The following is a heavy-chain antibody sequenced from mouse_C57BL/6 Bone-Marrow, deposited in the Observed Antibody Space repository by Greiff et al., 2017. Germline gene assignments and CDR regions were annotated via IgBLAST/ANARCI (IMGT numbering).Heavy chain of an antibody. J-gene: IGHJ3*01. Sequence: QVQLKESGAELARPGASVKMSCKASGYTFTSYTMHWVKQRPGQGLEWIGYINPSSGYTKYNQKFKDKATLTADKSAITAYMQLSSLTSEDSAVYYCARSRSPAWFAYWGQGTLVTVSA. CDR1: GYTFTSYT. D-gene: IGHD1-1*01. CDR2: INPSSGYT. CDR3: ARSRSPAWFAY. V-gene: IGHV1-4*01.